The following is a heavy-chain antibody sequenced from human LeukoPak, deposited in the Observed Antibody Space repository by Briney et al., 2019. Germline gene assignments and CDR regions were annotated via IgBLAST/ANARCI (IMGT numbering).Heavy chain of an antibody. Sequence: GGSLRLSCAASGFTFSSYSMNWVRQAPGKGLEWVSSISSSSYIYYADSVKGRFTISRDNAKNSLYLQMNSLRAEDTAVYYCARDSGPDYVWGSYRYFDYWGQGTLVTVSS. CDR1: GFTFSSYS. J-gene: IGHJ4*02. V-gene: IGHV3-21*01. CDR3: ARDSGPDYVWGSYRYFDY. D-gene: IGHD3-16*02. CDR2: ISSSSYI.